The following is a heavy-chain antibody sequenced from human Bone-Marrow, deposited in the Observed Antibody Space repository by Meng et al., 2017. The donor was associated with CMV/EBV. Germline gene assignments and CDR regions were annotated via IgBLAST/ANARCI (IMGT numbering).Heavy chain of an antibody. CDR3: ARERVVPAAKGFAYYYYGMDV. D-gene: IGHD2-2*01. CDR2: IYYSGST. Sequence: GSLRLSCTVSGGSISSSSYYWGWIRQPPGKGLEWIGSIYYSGSTYYNPSLKSRVTISVDTSKNQFSLKLSSVTAADTAVYYCARERVVPAAKGFAYYYYGMDVWGQGTTVTVSS. J-gene: IGHJ6*02. V-gene: IGHV4-39*07. CDR1: GGSISSSSYY.